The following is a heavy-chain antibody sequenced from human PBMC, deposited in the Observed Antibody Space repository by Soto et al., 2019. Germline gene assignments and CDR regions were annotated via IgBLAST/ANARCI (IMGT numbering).Heavy chain of an antibody. D-gene: IGHD3-22*01. V-gene: IGHV1-18*04. CDR2: ISAYNGNT. Sequence: ASVKVSCKASGYTFTSYYMHWVRQAPGQGLEWMGWISAYNGNTNYAQKLQGRVTMTTDTSTSTAYMELRSLRSDDTAVYYCARVRDYYDSSGYYVDYWGQGTLVTVSS. J-gene: IGHJ4*02. CDR3: ARVRDYYDSSGYYVDY. CDR1: GYTFTSYY.